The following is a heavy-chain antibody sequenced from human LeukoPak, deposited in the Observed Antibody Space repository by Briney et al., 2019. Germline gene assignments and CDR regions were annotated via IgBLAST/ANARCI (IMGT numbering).Heavy chain of an antibody. CDR1: GFTFSSYW. CDR2: ISGCGGNT. D-gene: IGHD3-22*01. V-gene: IGHV3-23*01. CDR3: ASSPHYYDSSDYQRPRWWFDP. J-gene: IGHJ5*02. Sequence: PAGGPLRLSCAASGFTFSSYWMHWVRQAPGKGLVWVSAISGCGGNTYYADSVKGRFTISRDNSKNTLYLQLNSLRAEDTAVYYCASSPHYYDSSDYQRPRWWFDPWGQGTLVTVSS.